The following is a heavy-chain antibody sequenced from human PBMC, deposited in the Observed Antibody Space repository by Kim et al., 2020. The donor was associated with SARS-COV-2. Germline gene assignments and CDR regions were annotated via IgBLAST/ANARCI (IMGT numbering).Heavy chain of an antibody. V-gene: IGHV1-46*01. Sequence: ASVKVSCRASGYTFTSYYMHWVRQAPGQGLEWMGIINPSGGSTSYAQKFQGRVTMTRDTSTSTVYMVLSSLRSEDTAVYYCARETLVRGAVDYWGQRTLVTVSS. D-gene: IGHD3-10*01. CDR3: ARETLVRGAVDY. CDR2: INPSGGST. CDR1: GYTFTSYY. J-gene: IGHJ4*02.